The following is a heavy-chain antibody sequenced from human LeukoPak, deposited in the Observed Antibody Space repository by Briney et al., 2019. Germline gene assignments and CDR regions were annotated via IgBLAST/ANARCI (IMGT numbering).Heavy chain of an antibody. Sequence: GGSLRLSCAASGFTSSSYGMHWIRQAPGKGLEWVAFIRYDGSNKYYADSVKGRFTISRDNSKNTLYLQMNSLRAEVTAVYYCAKVIGGWYGVEYFQHWGQGTLVTVSS. CDR2: IRYDGSNK. D-gene: IGHD6-19*01. CDR3: AKVIGGWYGVEYFQH. CDR1: GFTSSSYG. J-gene: IGHJ1*01. V-gene: IGHV3-30*02.